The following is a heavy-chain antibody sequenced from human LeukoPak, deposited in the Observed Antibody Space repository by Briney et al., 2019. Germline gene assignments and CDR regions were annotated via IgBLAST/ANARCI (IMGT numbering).Heavy chain of an antibody. CDR2: ISSSGSTI. D-gene: IGHD2-21*02. J-gene: IGHJ4*02. Sequence: GGSLRLSCAASGFTFSTYAMGWVRQAPGKGLEWVSYISSSGSTIYYADSVKGRFTISRDNAKNSLYLQMNSLRAEDTAVYYCASSAALYCGGDCYTNFDYWGQGTLVTVSS. CDR1: GFTFSTYA. V-gene: IGHV3-48*03. CDR3: ASSAALYCGGDCYTNFDY.